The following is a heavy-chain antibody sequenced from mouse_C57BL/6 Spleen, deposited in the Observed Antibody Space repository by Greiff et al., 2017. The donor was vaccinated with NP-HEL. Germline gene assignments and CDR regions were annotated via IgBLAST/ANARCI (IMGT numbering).Heavy chain of an antibody. J-gene: IGHJ4*01. CDR1: GFNIKNTY. D-gene: IGHD1-1*01. Sequence: VQLKESVAELVRPGASVKLSCTASGFNIKNTYMHWVKQRPEQGLEWIGRIDPANGNTKYAPKFQGKATITADTSSNTAYLQRSSLTSEDTAIYYCAPQDYGTPLAMDDWGKGTSVTVSS. CDR3: APQDYGTPLAMDD. CDR2: IDPANGNT. V-gene: IGHV14-3*01.